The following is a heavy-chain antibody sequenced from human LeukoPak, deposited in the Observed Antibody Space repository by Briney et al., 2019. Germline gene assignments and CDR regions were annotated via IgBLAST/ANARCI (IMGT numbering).Heavy chain of an antibody. CDR2: ISGSGGST. CDR3: AKDLAGMAAAGTDY. V-gene: IGHV3-23*01. CDR1: GFTFSSYA. Sequence: PGGSLRLSCAASGFTFSSYAMSWVRQAPEKGLEWVSAISGSGGSTYYADSVKGRFTISRDNAKNSLYLQMNSLRAEDTALYYCAKDLAGMAAAGTDYWGQGTLVTVSS. D-gene: IGHD6-13*01. J-gene: IGHJ4*02.